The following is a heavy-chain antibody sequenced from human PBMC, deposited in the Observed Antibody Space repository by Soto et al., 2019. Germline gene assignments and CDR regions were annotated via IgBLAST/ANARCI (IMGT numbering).Heavy chain of an antibody. CDR1: GFTVSSNY. Sequence: EVQLVESGGGLVQPGGSLRLSCAASGFTVSSNYMSWVRQAPGKGLEWVSVIYSGGSTYYAESVKGRFTISRDNSKNTVYLKMNSRRAEDTAVYYCARAQFSPSSWFDPWGQGTLVTVSS. J-gene: IGHJ5*02. CDR3: ARAQFSPSSWFDP. D-gene: IGHD3-3*02. CDR2: IYSGGST. V-gene: IGHV3-66*01.